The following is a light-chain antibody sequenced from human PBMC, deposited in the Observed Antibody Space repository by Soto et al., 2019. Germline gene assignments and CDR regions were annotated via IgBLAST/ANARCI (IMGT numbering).Light chain of an antibody. J-gene: IGKJ3*01. CDR3: QQFNSYPFT. V-gene: IGKV1-13*02. Sequence: AIRLTQSPSSLSASVGDRVTITCRASQGISSALAWYQQKPGKGPKLLIYDASSLESGVPSRFSGSGSGTDFTLTISSLQPEDFPTYYCQQFNSYPFTFGPGPKVDIK. CDR2: DAS. CDR1: QGISSA.